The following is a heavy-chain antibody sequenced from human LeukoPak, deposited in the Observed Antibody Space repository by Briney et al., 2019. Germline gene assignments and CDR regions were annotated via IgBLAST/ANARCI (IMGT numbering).Heavy chain of an antibody. V-gene: IGHV3-48*01. Sequence: GGSPRLSCAASGFTFSSYSMNWVRQAPGKGLEWVSYISSSSSTIYYADSVKGRFTISRDNAKNSLYLQMNSLRAEDTAVYYCAREDNGYNYDYYYYGMDVWGQGTTVTVS. CDR2: ISSSSSTI. CDR3: AREDNGYNYDYYYYGMDV. D-gene: IGHD5-24*01. J-gene: IGHJ6*02. CDR1: GFTFSSYS.